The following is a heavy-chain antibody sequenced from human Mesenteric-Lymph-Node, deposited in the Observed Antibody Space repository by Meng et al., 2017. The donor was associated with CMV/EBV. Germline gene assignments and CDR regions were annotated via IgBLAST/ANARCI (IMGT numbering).Heavy chain of an antibody. V-gene: IGHV1-8*03. D-gene: IGHD3-10*01. J-gene: IGHJ5*02. Sequence: YDSTWVRMATGRGLELMGWIYPNTGNRAFAQNFHVTVTLSTDDSLTPASMELARLTSEDTAIYYCARGINSRLVMSDSGSYNWFDPWGQGTLVTVSS. CDR1: YD. CDR3: ARGINSRLVMSDSGSYNWFDP. CDR2: IYPNTGNR.